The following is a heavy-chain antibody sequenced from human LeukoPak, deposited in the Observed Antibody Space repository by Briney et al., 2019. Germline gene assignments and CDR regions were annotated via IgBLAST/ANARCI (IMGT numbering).Heavy chain of an antibody. V-gene: IGHV4-59*01. CDR3: ARDYYYDSSGYYYSAEYFQH. D-gene: IGHD3-22*01. J-gene: IGHJ1*01. CDR1: GGSISSYY. CDR2: IYYSGST. Sequence: SETLSLTCTVSGGSISSYYWSWIRQPPGKGLEWIGYIYYSGSTNYNPSLKSRVTISVDTSKNQFSLKLSSVTAADTAVYYCARDYYYDSSGYYYSAEYFQHWGQGTLVTVSS.